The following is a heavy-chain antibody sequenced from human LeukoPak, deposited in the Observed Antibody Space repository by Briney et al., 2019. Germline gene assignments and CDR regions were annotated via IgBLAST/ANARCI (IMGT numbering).Heavy chain of an antibody. J-gene: IGHJ4*02. CDR1: GGSISSYY. CDR2: IYYSGST. V-gene: IGHV4-59*01. CDR3: ASSPQLDYFVY. D-gene: IGHD6-13*01. Sequence: SETLSLTCTVSGGSISSYYWSWIRQPPGKGLEWIGYIYYSGSTNYNPSLKSRVTISVDTSKNQFSLKLSSVTAADTAVYYCASSPQLDYFVYWGQGTLVTVSS.